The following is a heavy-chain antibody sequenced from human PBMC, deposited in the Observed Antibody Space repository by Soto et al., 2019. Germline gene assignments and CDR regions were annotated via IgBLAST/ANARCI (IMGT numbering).Heavy chain of an antibody. CDR1: GFTFSSYS. J-gene: IGHJ3*02. V-gene: IGHV3-21*01. CDR3: ARDQVPGLDAFDI. CDR2: ISRSAGNT. Sequence: PGGSLRLSCAASGFTFSSYSMNWVRQAPGKGLEWVSSISRSAGNTYYADSVKGRFTISRDNAKNSIYLQMNSLRAEDTAVYYCARDQVPGLDAFDIWGQGKMVTVSS.